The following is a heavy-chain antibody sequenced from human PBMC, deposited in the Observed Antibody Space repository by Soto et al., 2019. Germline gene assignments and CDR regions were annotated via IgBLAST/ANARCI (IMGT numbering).Heavy chain of an antibody. Sequence: GSLRLACTASGFTFSSYAMSWVRQAPGKGLEWVSAISGSGGSTYYADSVKGRFTISRDNSKNTLYLQMNSLRAEDTAVYYCAKPWGSSYAPLPGRAYYFDYWGQGTLVTVSS. J-gene: IGHJ4*02. D-gene: IGHD5-18*01. CDR1: GFTFSSYA. CDR2: ISGSGGST. V-gene: IGHV3-23*01. CDR3: AKPWGSSYAPLPGRAYYFDY.